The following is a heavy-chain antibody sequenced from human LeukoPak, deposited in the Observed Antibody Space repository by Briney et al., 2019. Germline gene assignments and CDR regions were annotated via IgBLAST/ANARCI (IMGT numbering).Heavy chain of an antibody. V-gene: IGHV4-39*07. CDR2: IYYSGST. D-gene: IGHD4-17*01. J-gene: IGHJ5*02. Sequence: SETLSLTCTVSGGSISSSSYYWGWIRQPPGKGLEWIGSIYYSGSTYYNPSLKSRVTISVDTSKNQFSLKLSSVTAADTAVYYCARAPTGDNWFDPWGQGTLVTVSS. CDR1: GGSISSSSYY. CDR3: ARAPTGDNWFDP.